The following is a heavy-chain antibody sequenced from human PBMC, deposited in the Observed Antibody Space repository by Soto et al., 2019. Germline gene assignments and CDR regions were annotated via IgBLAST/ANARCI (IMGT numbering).Heavy chain of an antibody. Sequence: ETLSLTCTVSGGSISSYYWSWIRQPPGKGLEWIGYIYYSGSTNYNPSLKSRVTISVDTSKNQFSLKLSSVTAADTAVYYCASGDAEYYFDYWGQGTLVTVSS. CDR2: IYYSGST. CDR1: GGSISSYY. J-gene: IGHJ4*02. V-gene: IGHV4-59*01. CDR3: ASGDAEYYFDY.